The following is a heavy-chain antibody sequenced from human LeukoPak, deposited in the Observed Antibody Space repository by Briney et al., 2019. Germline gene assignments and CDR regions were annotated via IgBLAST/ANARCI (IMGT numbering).Heavy chain of an antibody. CDR3: AGSKRDYCGGDCPPGFMDV. J-gene: IGHJ6*02. Sequence: PSETLSLTCAVYGGSFSGYYWSWIRQPPGKGLEWIGEINHSGSTNYNPSLKSRVTISVDTSKNQFSLKLSSVTAADTAVYYCAGSKRDYCGGDCPPGFMDVWGQGTTVTVSS. D-gene: IGHD2-21*02. CDR2: INHSGST. V-gene: IGHV4-34*01. CDR1: GGSFSGYY.